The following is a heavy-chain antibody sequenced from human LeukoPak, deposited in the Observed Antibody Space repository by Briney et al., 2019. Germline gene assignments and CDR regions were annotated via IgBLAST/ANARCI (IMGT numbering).Heavy chain of an antibody. CDR1: AFSLSDYW. CDR3: LRDRGSSTYDC. CDR2: IKQDGREK. Sequence: GGSLRLSCAASAFSLSDYWMNWVRQASGKGLEWVASIKQDGREKYYVDSVKGRFTISRDNAKNSLYLQMNTLRAEDTAVYYCLRDRGSSTYDCWGQGTLVTVSS. V-gene: IGHV3-7*01. J-gene: IGHJ4*02. D-gene: IGHD3-3*02.